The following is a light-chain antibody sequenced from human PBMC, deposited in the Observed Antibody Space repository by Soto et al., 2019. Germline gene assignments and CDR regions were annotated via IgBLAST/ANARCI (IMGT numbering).Light chain of an antibody. J-gene: IGKJ2*01. CDR2: DAS. Sequence: DIQMTQSPSSLSASVGDRVTITCQASQDISNYLNWYQQKPGKPPKLLIYDASNLETGVPSRFSGSGSGTDFTFTISSLQPEDIATYYCQQYDDLPVYTFGQGTKLEIK. CDR1: QDISNY. V-gene: IGKV1-33*01. CDR3: QQYDDLPVYT.